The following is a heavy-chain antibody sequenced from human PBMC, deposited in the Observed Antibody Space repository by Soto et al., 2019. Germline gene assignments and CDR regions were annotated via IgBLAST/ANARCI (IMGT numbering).Heavy chain of an antibody. D-gene: IGHD2-15*01. CDR1: GFTFSDYY. Sequence: GGSLRLSCAASGFTFSDYYMSWIRQAPGKGLEWVSYISSSSSYTNYADSVKGRFTISRDNAKNSLYLQMNSLRAEDTAVYYCARGDIYCSGGSCYFDYWGQGTLVTVSS. J-gene: IGHJ4*02. V-gene: IGHV3-11*06. CDR2: ISSSSSYT. CDR3: ARGDIYCSGGSCYFDY.